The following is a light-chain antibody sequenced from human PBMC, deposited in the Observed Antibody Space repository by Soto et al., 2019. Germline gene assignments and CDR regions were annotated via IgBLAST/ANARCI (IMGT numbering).Light chain of an antibody. Sequence: QSVLTQPPSVSGSPGQSVTISCTGPSSDFGTYNGISWYQQPPGTAPKLMIYDVSNRPSGVPDRFSGSKSGNTASLTISGLQAEDECDYHCSAYTISNTYVFGTGTKLTVL. V-gene: IGLV2-18*02. CDR2: DVS. CDR1: SSDFGTYNG. CDR3: SAYTISNTYV. J-gene: IGLJ1*01.